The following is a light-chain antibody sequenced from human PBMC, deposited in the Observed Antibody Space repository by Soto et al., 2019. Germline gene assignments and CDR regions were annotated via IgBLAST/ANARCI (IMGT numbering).Light chain of an antibody. Sequence: DSQMTQSPSTLAASVGDTVTITCRASQRVSSWLAWYQQKPGKAPKLLIYKASILQSGVSSRFSGSGSGTDFTLTISSLQPDDFATYYCQQYDRYPVTFGGGTKVEVK. J-gene: IGKJ4*01. CDR3: QQYDRYPVT. CDR2: KAS. CDR1: QRVSSW. V-gene: IGKV1-5*03.